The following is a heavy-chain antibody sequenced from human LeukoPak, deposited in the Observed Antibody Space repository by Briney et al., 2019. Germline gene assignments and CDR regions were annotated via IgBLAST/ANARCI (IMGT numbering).Heavy chain of an antibody. CDR2: ITTGSTI. Sequence: GGSLRLSCAASGFTFSDYYMIWIRQAPGKGLEWVSYITTGSTIYAADSVKGRFTISRDNAKNSLSLQMNSLRVEDTAVYYCARVGGYCSGTRCWGYYFDYWGQGTLVTVSS. CDR1: GFTFSDYY. D-gene: IGHD2-2*01. CDR3: ARVGGYCSGTRCWGYYFDY. J-gene: IGHJ4*02. V-gene: IGHV3-11*01.